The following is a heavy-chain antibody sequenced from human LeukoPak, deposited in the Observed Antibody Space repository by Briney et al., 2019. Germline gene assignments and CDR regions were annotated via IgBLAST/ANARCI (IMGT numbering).Heavy chain of an antibody. CDR2: ITSDGAT. Sequence: GGSLRLSCAPSGLSVTSNAMNWVRQAPGKGLEWVSAITSDGATLYGRSVKGRFAISRDNSRNTLYLQMNNLRAEDTAIYYCATLYHDHGAYWGQGTLVTVSS. V-gene: IGHV3-23*01. CDR1: GLSVTSNA. CDR3: ATLYHDHGAY. D-gene: IGHD4-17*01. J-gene: IGHJ4*02.